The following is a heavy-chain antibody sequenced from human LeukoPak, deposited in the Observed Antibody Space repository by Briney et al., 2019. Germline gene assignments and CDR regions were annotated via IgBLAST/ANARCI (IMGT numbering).Heavy chain of an antibody. V-gene: IGHV4-31*03. CDR2: IYYSGST. D-gene: IGHD1-1*01. CDR3: ASGDNDPLFDY. Sequence: PSETLSLTCTVSGGSISSGGYYWSWIRQHPGKGLEWIGSIYYSGSTNYNPSLQGRVTISLDTSRNQFSLKLSSVTAADTAVYYCASGDNDPLFDYWGQGTLVTVSS. J-gene: IGHJ4*02. CDR1: GGSISSGGYY.